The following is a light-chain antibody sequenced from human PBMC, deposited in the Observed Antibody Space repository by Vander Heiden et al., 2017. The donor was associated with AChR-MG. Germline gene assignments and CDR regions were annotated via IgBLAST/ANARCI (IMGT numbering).Light chain of an antibody. CDR1: QSVLYSSNNKNY. CDR3: QQYDSTHPWL. J-gene: IGKJ1*01. V-gene: IGKV4-1*01. CDR2: WAS. Sequence: DIVMTQSPDSLAVSLGERATINCKSSQSVLYSSNNKNYLAWYQQKPGQPPKLLIYWASTRESGVPDRFSGSGSGTDFTLTISSRQAEDVAVYYCQQYDSTHPWLFGQGTKVEIK.